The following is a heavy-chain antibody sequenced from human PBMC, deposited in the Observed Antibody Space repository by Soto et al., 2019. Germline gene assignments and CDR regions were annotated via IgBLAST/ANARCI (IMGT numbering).Heavy chain of an antibody. CDR2: ISYDGSNK. V-gene: IGHV3-30*18. D-gene: IGHD2-2*03. Sequence: QVQLVESGGGVVQPGRSLRLSCAASGFTFSSYGMHWVRQAPGKGLEWVAVISYDGSNKYYADSVKGRFTISRDNSKNTLYLQMNSLRAEDTAVYYCAKDGGYCSSTSCQSVLDYWGQGTLVTVSS. CDR3: AKDGGYCSSTSCQSVLDY. CDR1: GFTFSSYG. J-gene: IGHJ4*02.